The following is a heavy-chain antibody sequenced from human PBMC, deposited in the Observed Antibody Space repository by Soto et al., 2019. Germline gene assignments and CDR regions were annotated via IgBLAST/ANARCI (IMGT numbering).Heavy chain of an antibody. CDR1: GGTFSSYA. V-gene: IGHV1-69*12. D-gene: IGHD2-2*01. J-gene: IGHJ4*02. CDR3: ACIPTGEVPIDY. CDR2: IIPIFDTA. Sequence: QVQLVQSGAEVKKPGSSVKVSCKASGGTFSSYAISWVRQAPGQGLEWMGGIIPIFDTANYAQKFQGSVTITADESTSTAYMELSSLRSEDTAVYYCACIPTGEVPIDYWGQGTLVTVSS.